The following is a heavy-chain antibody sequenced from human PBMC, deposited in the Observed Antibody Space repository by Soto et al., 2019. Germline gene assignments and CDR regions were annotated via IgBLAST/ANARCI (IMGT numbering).Heavy chain of an antibody. CDR1: GGSFSGYY. Sequence: SETLSLTCAVYGGSFSGYYWSWIRQPPGKGLEWIGEINHSGSTNYNPSLKSRVTISVDTSKNQFSLKLSSVTAADTAVYYCARGAGLYSYGYSFSYWGQGTLVTVSS. CDR2: INHSGST. J-gene: IGHJ4*02. D-gene: IGHD5-18*01. V-gene: IGHV4-34*01. CDR3: ARGAGLYSYGYSFSY.